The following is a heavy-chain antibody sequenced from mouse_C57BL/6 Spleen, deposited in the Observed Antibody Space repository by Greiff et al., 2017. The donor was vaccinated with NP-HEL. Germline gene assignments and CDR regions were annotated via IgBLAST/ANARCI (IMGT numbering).Heavy chain of an antibody. J-gene: IGHJ2*01. V-gene: IGHV1-15*01. CDR2: IDPETGGT. Sequence: QVQLKESGAELVRPGASVTLSCKASGYTFTDYEMHWVKQTPVHGLEWIGAIDPETGGTAYNQKFKGKAILTADKSSSTAYMELRSLTSEDSAVYYCTITTVVAGYFDYWGQGTTLTVSS. D-gene: IGHD1-1*01. CDR1: GYTFTDYE. CDR3: TITTVVAGYFDY.